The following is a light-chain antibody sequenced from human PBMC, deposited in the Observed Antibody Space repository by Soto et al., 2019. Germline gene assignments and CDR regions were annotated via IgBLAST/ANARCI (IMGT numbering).Light chain of an antibody. CDR3: CSYAVCLYV. CDR1: SSDVGGYNY. Sequence: QSALTQPRSVSGSPGQSVAIACTGTSSDVGGYNYVSWYQQHPGKAPKLMIYDVTKRPSGVPDRFSGSKSGNTASLTISGLQVEYEADCYRCSYAVCLYVFGSGP. V-gene: IGLV2-11*01. J-gene: IGLJ1*01. CDR2: DVT.